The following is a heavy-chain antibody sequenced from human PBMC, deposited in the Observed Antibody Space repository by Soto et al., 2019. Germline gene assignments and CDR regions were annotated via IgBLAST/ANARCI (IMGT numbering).Heavy chain of an antibody. D-gene: IGHD6-13*01. Sequence: EVQLLESGGGLVQPGGSLRLSCAACGCSFRNYAMTWVRQAPGRGLEWVSTISGSGERTKYADSVKGRFTISRDNSKNTVYLQMNGLRADDSAKYHCAKDASGSYFRISLAYWGQGNPVILSS. CDR3: AKDASGSYFRISLAY. V-gene: IGHV3-23*01. J-gene: IGHJ4*02. CDR1: GCSFRNYA. CDR2: ISGSGERT.